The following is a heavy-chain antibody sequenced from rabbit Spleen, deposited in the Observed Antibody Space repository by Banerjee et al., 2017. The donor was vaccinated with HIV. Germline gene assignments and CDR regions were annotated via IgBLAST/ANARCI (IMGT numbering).Heavy chain of an antibody. CDR2: INAATGKP. CDR1: GFDFSSYR. V-gene: IGHV1S45*01. Sequence: QEQLVESGGGLVQPGGSLKLSCKASGFDFSSYRMSWVRQAPGKGLEWIACINAATGKPVYATWAKGRFTISRTSSTTVTLQMTRLTAADTATYFCARDTSSSFSSYGMDLWGQGTLVTVS. D-gene: IGHD1-1*01. J-gene: IGHJ6*01. CDR3: ARDTSSSFSSYGMDL.